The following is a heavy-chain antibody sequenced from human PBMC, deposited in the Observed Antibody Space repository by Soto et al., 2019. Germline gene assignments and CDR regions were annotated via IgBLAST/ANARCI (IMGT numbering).Heavy chain of an antibody. CDR3: AKDTRGGSYSHPFDY. D-gene: IGHD1-26*01. V-gene: IGHV3-9*01. CDR2: ISWNSGSI. Sequence: EVQLVESEGGLVQPGRSLRLSCAASGFTFDDYAMHWVRQAPGKGLEWVSGISWNSGSIGYADSVKGRFTISRDNAKNSLYLQMNSLRAEDTALYYCAKDTRGGSYSHPFDYWGQGTLVTVSS. CDR1: GFTFDDYA. J-gene: IGHJ4*02.